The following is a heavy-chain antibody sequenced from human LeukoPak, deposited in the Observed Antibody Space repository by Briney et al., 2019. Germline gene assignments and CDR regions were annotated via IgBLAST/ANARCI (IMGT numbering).Heavy chain of an antibody. CDR2: ISGSGGST. J-gene: IGHJ4*02. CDR1: GFTFSSYA. Sequence: GGSLRLSCAASGFTFSSYAMSWVRQAPGKGLEWVSAISGSGGSTYYADSVKGRFTISRDNSKNTLCLQMNSLRAEDTAVYYCAKSSAPGIAAAGDLDYWGQGTLVTVSS. D-gene: IGHD6-13*01. V-gene: IGHV3-23*01. CDR3: AKSSAPGIAAAGDLDY.